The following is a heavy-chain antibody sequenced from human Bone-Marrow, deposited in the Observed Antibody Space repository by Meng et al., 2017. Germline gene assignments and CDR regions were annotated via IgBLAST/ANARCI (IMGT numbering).Heavy chain of an antibody. CDR3: ARVNSMVRGVISD. V-gene: IGHV4-38-2*01. J-gene: IGHJ4*02. Sequence: SETLSLTCAVSGYSISSGYYWGWIRQPPGKGLEWIGSIYHSGSTYYNPSLKSRVTISVDTSKNQFSLKLSSVTAADTAVYYCARVNSMVRGVISDWGQGTLVTVSS. CDR1: GYSISSGYY. D-gene: IGHD3-10*01. CDR2: IYHSGST.